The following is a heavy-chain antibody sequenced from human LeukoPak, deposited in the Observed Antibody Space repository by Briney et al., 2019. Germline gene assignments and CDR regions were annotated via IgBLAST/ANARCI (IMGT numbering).Heavy chain of an antibody. CDR3: ARDAWLVGATNLYYFDH. D-gene: IGHD1-26*01. J-gene: IGHJ4*02. CDR1: EYTFTDYY. CDR2: INPKSGVA. Sequence: ASVKVSCKASEYTFTDYYMHWVRQAPGQGLEWLGWINPKSGVANYAQKFQGRVTMTRDPSISSAYMELNSLRSDDTAVYYCARDAWLVGATNLYYFDHWGQGTLVTVSS. V-gene: IGHV1-2*02.